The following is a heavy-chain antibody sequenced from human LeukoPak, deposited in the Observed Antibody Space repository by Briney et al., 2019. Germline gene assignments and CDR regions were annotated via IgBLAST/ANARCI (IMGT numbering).Heavy chain of an antibody. D-gene: IGHD1-26*01. V-gene: IGHV4-4*09. CDR3: ARSTVGANPYDY. CDR2: IYTSGST. J-gene: IGHJ4*02. Sequence: PGGSLRLSCAASGFTFSDYYMSWIRQPPGKGLEWIGYIYTSGSTNYNPSLKSRVTISVDTSKNQFSLKLSSVTAADTAVYYCARSTVGANPYDYWGQGTLVTVSS. CDR1: GFTFSDYY.